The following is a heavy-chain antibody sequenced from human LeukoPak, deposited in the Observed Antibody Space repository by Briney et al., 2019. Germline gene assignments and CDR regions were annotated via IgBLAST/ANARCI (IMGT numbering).Heavy chain of an antibody. CDR3: AKDIGHGSGHYYYYGMDV. J-gene: IGHJ6*02. CDR1: GFTFDDYA. CDR2: ISWNSGSI. D-gene: IGHD3-10*01. V-gene: IGHV3-9*01. Sequence: PGRSLRLSCAASGFTFDDYAMHWVWQAPGKGLEWVSGISWNSGSIGYADSVEGRFTISRDNAKNSLYLQMNSLRAEDTALYYCAKDIGHGSGHYYYYGMDVWGQGTTVTVSS.